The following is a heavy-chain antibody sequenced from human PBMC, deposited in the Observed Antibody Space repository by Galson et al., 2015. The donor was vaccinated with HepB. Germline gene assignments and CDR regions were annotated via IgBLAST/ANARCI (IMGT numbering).Heavy chain of an antibody. CDR2: IIPMYGMT. Sequence: SVKVSCKASGTAFSRFSLNWVRQAPGQGLEWMGRIIPMYGMTNYARKFQGRLTITADESTNTAFIELSSLRSEDTAIYYCARDFAAGTSFGFDSWGQGTLVTVSS. CDR1: GTAFSRFS. J-gene: IGHJ5*01. V-gene: IGHV1-69*13. D-gene: IGHD1-1*01. CDR3: ARDFAAGTSFGFDS.